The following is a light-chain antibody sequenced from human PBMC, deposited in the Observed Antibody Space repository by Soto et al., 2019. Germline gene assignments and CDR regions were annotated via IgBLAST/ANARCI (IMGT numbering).Light chain of an antibody. CDR3: GTWDSSLSAVV. V-gene: IGLV1-44*01. CDR2: SNN. Sequence: QSVLTQPPSASGTPGQRVTISCSGSSSNIGSNTVNWYQQLPGTAPKLLIYSNNQRPSGVPDRFSGSKSGTSATLDITGLQTGDEADYYCGTWDSSLSAVVFGGGTKVTVL. CDR1: SSNIGSNT. J-gene: IGLJ2*01.